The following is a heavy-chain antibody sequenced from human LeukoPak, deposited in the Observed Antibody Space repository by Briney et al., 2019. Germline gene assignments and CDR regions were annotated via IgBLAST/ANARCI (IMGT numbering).Heavy chain of an antibody. V-gene: IGHV7-4-1*02. Sequence: ASVKVSCKASGYTFTSYAMNWVRQAPGQGLEWMGWINTNTGNPTYAQGFTGRLVFSLDTSVSTAYLQISSLKAEDTAVYYCAIPTETRGYYSVRTVGAKGTRVPFPS. CDR1: GYTFTSYA. CDR3: AIPTETRGYYSVRTV. D-gene: IGHD1-14*01. CDR2: INTNTGNP. J-gene: IGHJ6*04.